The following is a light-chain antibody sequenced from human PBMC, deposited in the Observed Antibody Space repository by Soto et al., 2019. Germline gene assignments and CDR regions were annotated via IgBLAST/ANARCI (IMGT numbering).Light chain of an antibody. V-gene: IGKV1D-12*01. CDR3: QQSSDIPRT. J-gene: IGKJ4*01. CDR1: PRISSG. Sequence: DIEMTQTPSFVSGSLGDRVTMRXRASPRISSGLVWYQQKLGKAPNLXXDDXTILQRGGPSRLSGSESATDFSLTSSSLQPEDFANYFCQQSSDIPRTFGGGTKVDIK. CDR2: DXT.